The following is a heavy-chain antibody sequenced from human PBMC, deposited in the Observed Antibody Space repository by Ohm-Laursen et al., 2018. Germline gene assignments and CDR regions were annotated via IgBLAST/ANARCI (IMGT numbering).Heavy chain of an antibody. CDR2: ISSTSTYI. CDR3: ARKSYGMDV. V-gene: IGHV3-21*04. Sequence: SLRLSCAASGFTFNSYSINWVRQAPGKGLEWVSSISSTSTYIYYADSVKGRFTIFRDNPKNTLYLRMNSLRAEDTAVYYCARKSYGMDVWGQGTTVTVSS. CDR1: GFTFNSYS. J-gene: IGHJ6*02.